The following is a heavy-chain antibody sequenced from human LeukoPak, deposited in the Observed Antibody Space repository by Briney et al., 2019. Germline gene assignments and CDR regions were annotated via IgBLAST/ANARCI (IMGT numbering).Heavy chain of an antibody. J-gene: IGHJ2*01. CDR3: AKDKNYDILTGYFESPNWYFDL. D-gene: IGHD3-9*01. CDR1: GGSISSYY. Sequence: PSXXLSLTCTVSGGSISSYYWSWIRQPAGKGLEWIGRIYTSGSTNYNPSLKSRVTMSVETSKNQFSLKLSSVTAADTAVYYCAKDKNYDILTGYFESPNWYFDLWGRGTLVTVSS. V-gene: IGHV4-4*07. CDR2: IYTSGST.